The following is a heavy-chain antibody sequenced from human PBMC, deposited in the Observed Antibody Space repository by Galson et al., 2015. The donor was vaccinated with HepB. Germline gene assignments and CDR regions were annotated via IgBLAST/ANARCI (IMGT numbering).Heavy chain of an antibody. CDR3: ARLPQWEQSPGSRNDY. Sequence: TLSLTCAVYGGSFSGYYWSWIRQPPGKGLEWIGEINHSGSTNYNPSLKSRVTISVDTSKNQFSLKLSSVTAADTAVYYCARLPQWEQSPGSRNDYWGQGTLVTVSS. J-gene: IGHJ4*02. CDR2: INHSGST. CDR1: GGSFSGYY. D-gene: IGHD1-26*01. V-gene: IGHV4-34*01.